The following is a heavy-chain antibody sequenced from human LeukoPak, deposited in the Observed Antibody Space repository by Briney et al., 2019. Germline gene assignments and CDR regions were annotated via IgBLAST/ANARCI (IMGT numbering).Heavy chain of an antibody. V-gene: IGHV4-4*02. D-gene: IGHD3-22*01. J-gene: IGHJ4*02. Sequence: SETLSLTCAVSGGSISSSNWWSWVRQSPGKGLEWIGEIYHTGSTNYHPSLRSRVTMSLDKSTNQFSLKLTSVTAADTAVYYCACYYESSGHRFDYWSQGTLVTVSS. CDR2: IYHTGST. CDR1: GGSISSSNW. CDR3: ACYYESSGHRFDY.